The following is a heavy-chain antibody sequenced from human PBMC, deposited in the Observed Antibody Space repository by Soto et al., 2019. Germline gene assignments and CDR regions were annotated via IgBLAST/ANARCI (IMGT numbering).Heavy chain of an antibody. CDR2: INSDGTIT. CDR1: EFTFSSNA. J-gene: IGHJ3*01. D-gene: IGHD1-1*01. V-gene: IGHV3-74*01. Sequence: PGGSLRLSCSASEFTFSSNAMSWVRQAPGKGLEWVSRINSDGTITPYADSVKGRFSISRDNAKNTLYLQMHSLRAEDTAPYFCVRDRGYPDSFDVWGRGTMVTVSS. CDR3: VRDRGYPDSFDV.